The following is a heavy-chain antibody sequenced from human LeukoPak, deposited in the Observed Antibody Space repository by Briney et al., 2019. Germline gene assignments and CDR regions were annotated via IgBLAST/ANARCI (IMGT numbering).Heavy chain of an antibody. V-gene: IGHV1-18*01. CDR1: GYTFTSYG. D-gene: IGHD4-17*01. J-gene: IGHJ4*02. Sequence: GASVKVPCKASGYTFTSYGISWVRQAPGQGLEWMGWISAYNGNTNYAQKLQGRVTMTTDTSTSTAYMELRSLRSDDTAVYYCARDVKDDGDYVREFDYWGQGTLVTVSS. CDR3: ARDVKDDGDYVREFDY. CDR2: ISAYNGNT.